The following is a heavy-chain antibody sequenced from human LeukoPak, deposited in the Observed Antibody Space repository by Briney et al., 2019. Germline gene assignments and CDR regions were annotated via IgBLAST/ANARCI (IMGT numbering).Heavy chain of an antibody. CDR1: SGSISGYY. D-gene: IGHD2-15*01. CDR2: IYNSGTT. Sequence: SETLSLTCTVFSGSISGYYWSWIRQPPGKGLEWIAYIYNSGTTKYNPSLKSRVTMSVDTSKRQFSLRLSSVTAADTAVYYCARHILTAGSIEWGQGALVTVSS. J-gene: IGHJ4*02. CDR3: ARHILTAGSIE. V-gene: IGHV4-59*08.